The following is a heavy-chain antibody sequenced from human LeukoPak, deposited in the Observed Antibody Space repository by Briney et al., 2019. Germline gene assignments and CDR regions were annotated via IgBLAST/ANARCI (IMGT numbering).Heavy chain of an antibody. CDR3: ARTPRRCTNGVCYDGNYYYYYMDV. J-gene: IGHJ6*03. Sequence: PSGTLSLTCTVSGGSISTYCWTWIRQSPGKGLEWIGYVYYSGSTKYNPSLKSRVTISVDTSKNQFSLKLSSVTAADTAVYYCARTPRRCTNGVCYDGNYYYYYMDVWGKGTTVTVSS. CDR1: GGSISTYC. CDR2: VYYSGST. D-gene: IGHD2-8*01. V-gene: IGHV4-59*01.